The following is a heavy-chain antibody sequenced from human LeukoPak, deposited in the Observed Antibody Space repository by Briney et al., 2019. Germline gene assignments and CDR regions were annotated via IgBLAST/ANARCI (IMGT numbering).Heavy chain of an antibody. V-gene: IGHV4-38-2*01. J-gene: IGHJ4*02. CDR3: ARRTLSAIDY. D-gene: IGHD2/OR15-2a*01. Sequence: SETLSLTCAVSGYSISSGYYWGWIRQPPGKGLEWIGSIYHSGSTYYNPSLKSRVTISVDTSKNQFSLKLSSVTAADTAVYYCARRTLSAIDYWGQGPLVTVSS. CDR2: IYHSGST. CDR1: GYSISSGYY.